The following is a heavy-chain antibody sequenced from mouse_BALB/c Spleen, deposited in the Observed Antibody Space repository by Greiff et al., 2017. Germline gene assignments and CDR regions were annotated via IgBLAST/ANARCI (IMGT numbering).Heavy chain of an antibody. CDR3: ARVPSSRLRSYYYAMDY. V-gene: IGHV14-3*02. D-gene: IGHD1-2*01. CDR2: IDPANGNT. J-gene: IGHJ4*01. CDR1: GFNIKDTY. Sequence: EVQLQESGAELVKPGASVKLSCTASGFNIKDTYMHWVKQRPEQGLEWIGRIDPANGNTKYDPKFQGKATITADTSSNTAYLQLSSLTSEDTAVYYCARVPSSRLRSYYYAMDYWGQGTSVTVSS.